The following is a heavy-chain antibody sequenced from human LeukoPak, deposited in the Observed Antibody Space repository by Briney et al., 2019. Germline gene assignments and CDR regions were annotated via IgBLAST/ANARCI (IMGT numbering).Heavy chain of an antibody. CDR1: GFIFSSYG. J-gene: IGHJ4*02. D-gene: IGHD2-2*01. Sequence: GSLRLSCAASGFIFSSYGMNWVRQAPGKGLEWIGSIYYSGSTYYNPSLKSRVTISVDTSKNQFSLKLSSVTAADTAVYYCASCTMASKIDYWGQGTLVTVSS. CDR3: ASCTMASKIDY. V-gene: IGHV4-59*05. CDR2: IYYSGST.